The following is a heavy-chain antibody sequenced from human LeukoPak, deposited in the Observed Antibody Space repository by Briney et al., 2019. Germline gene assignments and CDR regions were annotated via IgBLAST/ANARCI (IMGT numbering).Heavy chain of an antibody. CDR2: IYYSGST. D-gene: IGHD6-13*01. J-gene: IGHJ4*02. Sequence: SETLSLTCTVSGGSISSSTYYWGWIRQPPGKGLEWIGSIYYSGSTYYNPSLKSRVTISVDTSKNQFSLKLGSATAADTAVYYCARDRIAATFGYWGQGTLVTVSS. V-gene: IGHV4-39*07. CDR1: GGSISSSTYY. CDR3: ARDRIAATFGY.